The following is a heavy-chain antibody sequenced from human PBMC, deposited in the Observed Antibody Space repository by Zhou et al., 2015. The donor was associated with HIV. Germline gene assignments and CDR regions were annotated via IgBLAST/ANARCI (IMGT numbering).Heavy chain of an antibody. CDR1: GYTLTSYG. V-gene: IGHV1-18*01. Sequence: QVQLVQSGVEVKKPGASVKVSCKAAGYTLTSYGISWVRQAPGQGLEWMGWISAYNGNTNYAQKIQGRVTMTTDTSTSTAYMELRSLRSDDTAVYYCARGAGITLFEVTYYNAMDVWGQGTTVTVSS. CDR3: ARGAGITLFEVTYYNAMDV. J-gene: IGHJ6*02. CDR2: ISAYNGNT. D-gene: IGHD3-3*01.